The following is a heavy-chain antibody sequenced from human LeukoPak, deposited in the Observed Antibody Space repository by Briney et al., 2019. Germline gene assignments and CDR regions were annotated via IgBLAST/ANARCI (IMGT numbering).Heavy chain of an antibody. Sequence: ASVKVSCKASGYTFTGYYMHWVRQAPGKGLEWMGGFDPEDGETIYAQKFQGRVTMTEDTSTDTAYMELSSLRSEDTAVYYCATSLSSTSSNWFDPWGQGTLVTVSS. J-gene: IGHJ5*02. D-gene: IGHD2-2*01. V-gene: IGHV1-24*01. CDR2: FDPEDGET. CDR1: GYTFTGYY. CDR3: ATSLSSTSSNWFDP.